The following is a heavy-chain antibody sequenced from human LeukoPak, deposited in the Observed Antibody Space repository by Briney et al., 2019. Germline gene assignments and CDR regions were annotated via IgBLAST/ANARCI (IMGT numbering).Heavy chain of an antibody. V-gene: IGHV5-10-1*01. Sequence: GESLKISCKGSGYSFTSYWITWVRQMPGKGLEWMGRIDPSDSFTNYSPSFQGHVTISADKSISTAYLQWSSLKASDTAMYYCAGVAYDSSGYYYPWNYWGQGTLVTVSS. CDR3: AGVAYDSSGYYYPWNY. J-gene: IGHJ4*02. CDR2: IDPSDSFT. D-gene: IGHD3-22*01. CDR1: GYSFTSYW.